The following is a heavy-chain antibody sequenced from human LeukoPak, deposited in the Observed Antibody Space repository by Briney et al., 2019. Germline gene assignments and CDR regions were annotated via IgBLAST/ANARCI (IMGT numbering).Heavy chain of an antibody. D-gene: IGHD3-22*01. V-gene: IGHV3-30-3*01. CDR2: ISYDGYIK. CDR3: ARAYYYDSNGYYYLGS. Sequence: GGSLRLSCAASGFTFSSYIMHWVRQAPGKGLEWVAVISYDGYIKYYADSVKGRFTISRDNSKNTLYLQINSLRAEDTAVYYCARAYYYDSNGYYYLGSWGQGTLVTVSS. CDR1: GFTFSSYI. J-gene: IGHJ4*02.